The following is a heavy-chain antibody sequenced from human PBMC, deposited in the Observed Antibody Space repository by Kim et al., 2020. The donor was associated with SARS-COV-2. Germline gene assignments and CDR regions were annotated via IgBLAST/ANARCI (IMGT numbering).Heavy chain of an antibody. Sequence: GGSLRLSCVASGFTFTNAWMSWVRQAPGKGLEWVGHIKSKIDGETTDYAAPVNGRFTISRDDSKNTLYLQMTSLNTEDTAVYYCTTARSRIVGVTLEYWGPGPLVTASS. CDR3: TTARSRIVGVTLEY. J-gene: IGHJ4*02. CDR2: IKSKIDGETT. V-gene: IGHV3-15*01. CDR1: GFTFTNAW. D-gene: IGHD1-26*01.